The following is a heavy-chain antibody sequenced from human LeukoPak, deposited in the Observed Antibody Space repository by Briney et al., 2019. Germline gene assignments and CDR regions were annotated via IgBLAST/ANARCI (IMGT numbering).Heavy chain of an antibody. D-gene: IGHD3-10*01. CDR2: ISSSSSYI. J-gene: IGHJ4*02. CDR3: ARGGLLVPDY. V-gene: IGHV3-21*01. CDR1: GFTFSSYS. Sequence: GGSLRLSCAASGFTFSSYSTNWVRQAPGKGLEWVSSISSSSSYIYYADSVKGRFTISRDNAKNSLYLQMNSLRAEDTAVYYCARGGLLVPDYWGQGTLVTVSS.